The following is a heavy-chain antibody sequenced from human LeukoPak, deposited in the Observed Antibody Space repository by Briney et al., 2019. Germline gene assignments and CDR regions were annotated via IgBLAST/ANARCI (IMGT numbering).Heavy chain of an antibody. Sequence: PGGSLRLSCAASGFTFSDYYMSWIRQAPGKGLEWVSYISSSGSTIYYADSVKGRFTISRDNAKNSLYLQMNSLRAEDTAVYYCARVGDCSSTSCPGTRGYYYYYYGMDVWGKGTTVTVSS. D-gene: IGHD2-2*01. CDR1: GFTFSDYY. J-gene: IGHJ6*04. CDR3: ARVGDCSSTSCPGTRGYYYYYYGMDV. V-gene: IGHV3-11*04. CDR2: ISSSGSTI.